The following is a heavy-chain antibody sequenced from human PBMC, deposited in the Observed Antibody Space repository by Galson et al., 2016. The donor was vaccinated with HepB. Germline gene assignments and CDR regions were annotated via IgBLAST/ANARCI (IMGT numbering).Heavy chain of an antibody. CDR3: TRDGEGSGRYFDY. CDR2: VIPIFDKS. J-gene: IGHJ4*02. V-gene: IGHV1-69*13. CDR1: GGTFSTRT. Sequence: SVKVSCKASGGTFSTRTISWVRQAPGQGLEWMGGVIPIFDKSNYAQKFQGRVTISADESTSTAYMELSGLTSDDTALYYCTRDGEGSGRYFDYWGQGTLVTVSS. D-gene: IGHD1-26*01.